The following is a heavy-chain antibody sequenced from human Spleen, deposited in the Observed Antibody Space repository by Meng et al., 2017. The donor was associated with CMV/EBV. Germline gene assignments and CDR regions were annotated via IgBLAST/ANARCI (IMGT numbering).Heavy chain of an antibody. CDR2: MSSSVST. Sequence: QVQLQGCGPVRVCPSQTLSCTGTVSGGAINSGRYYWSWSREPDGKGLEWIGRMSSSVSTNYNPSLKSRVTISADTSKNQFSLKLNSVTAADTAVYYCVREGRGYWGQGTLVTVSS. D-gene: IGHD2-15*01. CDR3: VREGRGY. J-gene: IGHJ4*02. CDR1: GGAINSGRYY. V-gene: IGHV4-61*02.